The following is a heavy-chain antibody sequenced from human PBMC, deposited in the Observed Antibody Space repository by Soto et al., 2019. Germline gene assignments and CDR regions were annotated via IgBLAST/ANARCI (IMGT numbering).Heavy chain of an antibody. J-gene: IGHJ5*02. Sequence: SAPLSLTCTVSGGSITNYLWSWIRQSPGKGLEWIGYIYYSGTTDDNPSLISRVTISVDTSKNHFSIKLASVTAADTAVYYCARVYGSGSLTNWFDPWGRGTLVTVSS. D-gene: IGHD3-10*01. CDR1: GGSITNYL. CDR3: ARVYGSGSLTNWFDP. CDR2: IYYSGTT. V-gene: IGHV4-59*01.